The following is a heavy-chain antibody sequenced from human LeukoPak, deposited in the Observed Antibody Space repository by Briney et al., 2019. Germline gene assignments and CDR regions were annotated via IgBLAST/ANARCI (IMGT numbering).Heavy chain of an antibody. J-gene: IGHJ3*02. D-gene: IGHD2-2*01. CDR1: GGTFSSYA. V-gene: IGHV1-69*13. CDR3: AREGSGYYSSTSCYSDAFDI. CDR2: IIPIFGTA. Sequence: SVKVSCKASGGTFSSYAISWVRQAPGQGLEWMGGIIPIFGTANYAQKFQGRVTITADESTSTAYMELSSLRSEDTAVYYCAREGSGYYSSTSCYSDAFDIWGQGTMVTVSS.